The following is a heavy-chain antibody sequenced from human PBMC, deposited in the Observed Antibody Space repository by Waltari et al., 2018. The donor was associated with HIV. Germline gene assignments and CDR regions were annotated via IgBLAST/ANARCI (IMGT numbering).Heavy chain of an antibody. CDR3: AKRLTGTHYYFDY. D-gene: IGHD1-7*01. Sequence: EVQLVESGGGLVQPGGSLRLSCTVSGFTFSSFPMSWVRQAPGMGLEWFSAISSSGNSAYSEDSVKGRFTISRDNSKNTLYLQMNSLRAEDTAIYYCAKRLTGTHYYFDYWGQGTLVTVSS. V-gene: IGHV3-23*04. CDR2: ISSSGNSA. J-gene: IGHJ4*02. CDR1: GFTFSSFP.